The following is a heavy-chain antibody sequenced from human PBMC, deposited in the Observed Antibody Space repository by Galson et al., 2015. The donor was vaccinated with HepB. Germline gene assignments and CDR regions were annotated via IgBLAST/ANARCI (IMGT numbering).Heavy chain of an antibody. CDR1: GYTFTGYY. CDR3: AREYCSSTSCYNWFDP. D-gene: IGHD2-2*01. Sequence: SVKVSGKASGYTFTGYYMHWARQAPGQGLEWMGWINPNSGGTNYAQKFQGRVTMTRDTSISTAYMELSRLRSDDTAVYYCAREYCSSTSCYNWFDPWGQGTLVTVSS. J-gene: IGHJ5*02. V-gene: IGHV1-2*02. CDR2: INPNSGGT.